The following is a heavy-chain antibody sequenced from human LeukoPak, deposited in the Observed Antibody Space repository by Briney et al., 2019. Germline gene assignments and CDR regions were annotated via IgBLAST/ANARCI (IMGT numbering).Heavy chain of an antibody. CDR3: ARDHHSSGYSFDY. Sequence: GGSLRLSCAASGFTFSSYGMHWVRQAPGKGLEWVAVIWYDGSNKYYADSVKGRFTISRDNSKNTLDLQMNSLRAEDTAVYYCARDHHSSGYSFDYWGQGTLVTVSS. V-gene: IGHV3-33*01. D-gene: IGHD3-22*01. CDR2: IWYDGSNK. CDR1: GFTFSSYG. J-gene: IGHJ4*02.